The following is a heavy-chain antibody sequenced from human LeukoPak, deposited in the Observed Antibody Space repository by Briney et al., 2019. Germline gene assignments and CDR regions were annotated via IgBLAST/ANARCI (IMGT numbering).Heavy chain of an antibody. D-gene: IGHD3-10*01. CDR2: INHSGST. V-gene: IGHV4-39*07. CDR3: ARRRRGNPYGSGGYYFDY. J-gene: IGHJ4*02. CDR1: GGSISSRISY. Sequence: SETLSLTCTVSGGSISSRISYWGWIRQPPGKGLEWIGEINHSGSTNYNPSLKSRVTISVDTSKNQFSLKLSSVTAADTAMYYCARRRRGNPYGSGGYYFDYWGQGTLVTVSS.